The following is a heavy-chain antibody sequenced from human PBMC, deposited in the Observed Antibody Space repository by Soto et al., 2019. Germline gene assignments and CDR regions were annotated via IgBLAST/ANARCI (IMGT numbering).Heavy chain of an antibody. J-gene: IGHJ5*02. CDR2: IYYSGST. D-gene: IGHD3-10*01. V-gene: IGHV4-31*03. CDR1: GGSISSGGYY. CDR3: ARENYGSGSYSPGHWFDP. Sequence: SETLSLTCTVSGGSISSGGYYWSWIRQHPGKGLEWIGYIYYSGSTYYNPSLKSRVTISVDTSKNQFSLKLSSVTAADTAVYYCARENYGSGSYSPGHWFDPWGQGTLVTVSS.